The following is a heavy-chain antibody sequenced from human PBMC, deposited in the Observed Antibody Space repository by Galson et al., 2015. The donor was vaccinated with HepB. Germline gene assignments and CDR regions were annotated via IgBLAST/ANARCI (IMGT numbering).Heavy chain of an antibody. CDR3: ARRGHYYDSSGYYYFDY. J-gene: IGHJ4*02. D-gene: IGHD3-22*01. V-gene: IGHV4-59*01. CDR2: IYYSGST. Sequence: LSLTCTVSGGSISSFYWSWIRQPPGKGLEWIGSIYYSGSTNYNPSLKSRVTISVDTSKNQFSLKLSSVTAADTAVYYCARRGHYYDSSGYYYFDYWGQGTLVTVSS. CDR1: GGSISSFY.